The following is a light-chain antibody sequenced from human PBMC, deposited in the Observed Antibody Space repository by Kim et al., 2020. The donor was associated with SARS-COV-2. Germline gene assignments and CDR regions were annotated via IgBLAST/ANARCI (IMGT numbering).Light chain of an antibody. CDR2: SVS. CDR3: LQHEIYPPT. V-gene: IGKV1-17*01. J-gene: IGKJ2*01. CDR1: EDIREF. Sequence: DIQLTQSPSSLSASVGDRVTITCRASEDIREFLGWYQQKPGKAPKRLIYSVSSLQFGVPTTFSGSGSGTEFTLTISSLQPEDFATYYCLQHEIYPPTFGQGTKVDIK.